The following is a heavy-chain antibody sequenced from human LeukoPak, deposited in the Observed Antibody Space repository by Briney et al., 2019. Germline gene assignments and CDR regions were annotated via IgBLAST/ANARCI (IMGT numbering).Heavy chain of an antibody. Sequence: PSETLSLTCTVSGGSISSYYWSWIRQPAGKGLEWIGRIYTSGSTNYSPSLKSRVTMSVDTSKNQFSLKLSSVTAADTAVYYCARDRYYYGSGSYYFDYWGQGTLVTVSS. J-gene: IGHJ4*02. D-gene: IGHD3-10*01. CDR3: ARDRYYYGSGSYYFDY. CDR1: GGSISSYY. V-gene: IGHV4-4*07. CDR2: IYTSGST.